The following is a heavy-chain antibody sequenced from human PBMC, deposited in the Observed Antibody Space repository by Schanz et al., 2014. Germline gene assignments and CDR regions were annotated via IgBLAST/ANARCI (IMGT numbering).Heavy chain of an antibody. J-gene: IGHJ6*03. CDR1: GFNSDDYA. CDR3: AKGSRSGSKVMDV. V-gene: IGHV3-9*02. Sequence: EVQVVESGGCLVQPGGSLRLSCTASGFNSDDYAMHWVRQAPGKGLEWVSNIPWNGAAIGYAGSVRGRFTISRDSAKNSLYLQMNSLRPEDTALYYCAKGSRSGSKVMDVWGKGTTVTVSS. CDR2: IPWNGAAI. D-gene: IGHD3-10*01.